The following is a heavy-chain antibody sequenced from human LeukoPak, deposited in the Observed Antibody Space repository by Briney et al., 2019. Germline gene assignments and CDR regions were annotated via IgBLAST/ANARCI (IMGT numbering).Heavy chain of an antibody. Sequence: ASQTLSLTCAVSGVSISSGGYSWSWIRQPPGKGLEWIGYIYHSGSTYYNPSLKSRVAISVDTSKNQFSLKLSSVTAADTAVYYCARGSKAAPGTFDYWGQGTLVAVSS. V-gene: IGHV4-30-2*01. CDR2: IYHSGST. D-gene: IGHD6-13*01. CDR3: ARGSKAAPGTFDY. J-gene: IGHJ4*02. CDR1: GVSISSGGYS.